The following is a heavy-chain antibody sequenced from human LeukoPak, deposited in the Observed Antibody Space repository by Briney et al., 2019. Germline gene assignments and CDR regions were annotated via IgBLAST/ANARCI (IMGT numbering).Heavy chain of an antibody. CDR1: GGTFSSYA. CDR3: ARWGIMVKSGGVIGPDHYGMDV. D-gene: IGHD3-16*02. CDR2: IIPIFGTA. V-gene: IGHV1-69*05. J-gene: IGHJ6*02. Sequence: ASVKVSCKASGGTFSSYAISWVRQAPGQGLEWMGGIIPIFGTANYAQNFRGRVTMTTDASTNTAYMELRSLRSDDTAVYYCARWGIMVKSGGVIGPDHYGMDVWGQGTTVTVSS.